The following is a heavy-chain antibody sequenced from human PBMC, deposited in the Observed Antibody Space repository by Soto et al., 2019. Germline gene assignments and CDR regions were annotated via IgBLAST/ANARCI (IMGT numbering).Heavy chain of an antibody. CDR2: IYWDDDK. V-gene: IGHV2-5*02. CDR1: GFSLSTTGVG. CDR3: AHLDRAPSIFDY. J-gene: IGHJ4*02. D-gene: IGHD1-1*01. Sequence: SGPTLVNPTQTLTLTCTFSGFSLSTTGVGVGWIRQPPGKALDWLALIYWDDDKRYSPSLKSRLTITKDTSKNQVVLTMTNMDPVDTATYYCAHLDRAPSIFDYWGQGTLVTVSS.